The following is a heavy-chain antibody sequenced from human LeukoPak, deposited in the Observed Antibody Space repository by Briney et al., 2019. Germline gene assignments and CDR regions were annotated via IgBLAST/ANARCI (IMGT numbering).Heavy chain of an antibody. J-gene: IGHJ6*02. CDR3: ARDEFHAMDV. CDR1: GYSISSGYY. Sequence: SETLSLICTVSGYSISSGYYWGWVGHPPGKGLEWIGSIYHSGSTYYNPSLKSRVTISVDTSKNQFSLKLSSVTAADTAVYYCARDEFHAMDVWGQGTTVTVSS. V-gene: IGHV4-38-2*02. CDR2: IYHSGST.